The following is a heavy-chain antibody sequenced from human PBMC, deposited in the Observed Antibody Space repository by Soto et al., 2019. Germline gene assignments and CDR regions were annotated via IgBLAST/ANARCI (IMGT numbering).Heavy chain of an antibody. D-gene: IGHD3-3*01. CDR2: ISYDGSNK. CDR3: ARDYGFGVFWSGGFDY. Sequence: WGSLRLSCAASGVTFISYAIRCVRHSPLKGLEGVAVISYDGSNKYYADSVKGRFTISRDNSKNTLYLQMNSLRAEDTAVYYCARDYGFGVFWSGGFDYWGQGPLVTVSS. J-gene: IGHJ4*02. V-gene: IGHV3-30-3*01. CDR1: GVTFISYA.